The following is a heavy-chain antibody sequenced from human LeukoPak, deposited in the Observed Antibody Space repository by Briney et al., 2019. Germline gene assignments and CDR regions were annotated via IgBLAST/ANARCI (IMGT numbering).Heavy chain of an antibody. J-gene: IGHJ4*02. V-gene: IGHV1-18*01. CDR2: ISAYNGNT. D-gene: IGHD1-26*01. Sequence: XXGLEWMGWISAYNGNTNYAQKLQGRVTMTTDTSTSTAYMELRSLRSDDTAVYYCARGRGSYYLDYWGQGTLVSVSS. CDR3: ARGRGSYYLDY.